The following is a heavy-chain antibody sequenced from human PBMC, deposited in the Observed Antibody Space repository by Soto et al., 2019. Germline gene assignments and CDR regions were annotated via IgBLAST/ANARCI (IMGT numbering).Heavy chain of an antibody. CDR3: ARGRYCSGSKCKPYYYGMDV. D-gene: IGHD2-15*01. J-gene: IGHJ6*02. V-gene: IGHV1-18*01. CDR2: ISAHNGNT. Sequence: QVHLVQSGAEVKKPGASVKVSCKGSGYTFTTYGITWVRQAPGQGLEWMGWISAHNGNTNYAQKLQGRVTVTRDTSTSTAYMELSSLNSEDTAVYYCARGRYCSGSKCKPYYYGMDVWGQGTTVTVSS. CDR1: GYTFTTYG.